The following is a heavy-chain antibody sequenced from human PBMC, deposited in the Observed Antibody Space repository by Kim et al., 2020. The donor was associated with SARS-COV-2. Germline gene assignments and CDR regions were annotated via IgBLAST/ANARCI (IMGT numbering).Heavy chain of an antibody. CDR2: ISYDGSNK. CDR3: ATLYGSGPLGYFDY. Sequence: GGSLRLSCAASGFTFSSYGMHWVRQAPGKGLEWVAVISYDGSNKYYADSVKGRFTISRDNSKNTLYLQMNSLRAEDTAVYYCATLYGSGPLGYFDYWGQGTLVTVSS. CDR1: GFTFSSYG. J-gene: IGHJ4*02. V-gene: IGHV3-30*03. D-gene: IGHD3-10*01.